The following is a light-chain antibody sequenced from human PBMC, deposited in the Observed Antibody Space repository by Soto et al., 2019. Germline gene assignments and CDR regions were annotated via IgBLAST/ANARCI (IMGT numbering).Light chain of an antibody. CDR3: QSYDISLRGNV. CDR1: SSNTGAGFD. CDR2: GNT. Sequence: QSVLTQPPSVSGAPGQRVLMSCTGSSSNTGAGFDVHWYQQLPGSAPTLLIYGNTNRPTGVPDRFSGSKGGTSASLTITGLQADDEADYYCQSYDISLRGNVFGPGTKLTVL. J-gene: IGLJ1*01. V-gene: IGLV1-40*01.